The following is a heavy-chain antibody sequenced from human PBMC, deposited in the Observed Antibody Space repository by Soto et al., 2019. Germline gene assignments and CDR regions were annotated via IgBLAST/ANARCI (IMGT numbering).Heavy chain of an antibody. CDR1: GFTFSSYA. Sequence: PGGSLRLSCAASGFTFSSYAMSWVRQAPGKGLEWVSAISGSGGSTYYADSVKGRFTISRDNSKNTLYLQMNSLRAEDTAVYYCAKSAVTLLAAAGTLCRYWGQGTLVTVSS. CDR3: AKSAVTLLAAAGTLCRY. D-gene: IGHD6-13*01. J-gene: IGHJ4*02. V-gene: IGHV3-23*01. CDR2: ISGSGGST.